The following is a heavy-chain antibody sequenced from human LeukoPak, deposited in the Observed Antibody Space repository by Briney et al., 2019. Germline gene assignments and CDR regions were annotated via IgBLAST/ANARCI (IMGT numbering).Heavy chain of an antibody. V-gene: IGHV4-38-2*02. Sequence: MASETLSLTCTVSGYSISGGYYWGWIRQPPGKGLEWIGSIYHSGSTYYNPSLKSRVTISVDTSKNQFSLKLSSVTAADTAVYYCARATVAAAAPGGYWGQGTLVTVSS. D-gene: IGHD6-13*01. CDR3: ARATVAAAAPGGY. CDR2: IYHSGST. J-gene: IGHJ4*02. CDR1: GYSISGGYY.